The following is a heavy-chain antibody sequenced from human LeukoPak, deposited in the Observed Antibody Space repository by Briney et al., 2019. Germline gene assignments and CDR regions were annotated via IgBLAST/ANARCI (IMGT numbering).Heavy chain of an antibody. CDR1: GFTFSSYA. CDR2: ISGSGGST. J-gene: IGHJ4*02. V-gene: IGHV3-23*01. Sequence: GVSLRLSCAASGFTFSSYAMSWVRQAPGKGLEWVSAISGSGGSTYYADSVKGRFTISRGNAKNSLYLQMNSLRAEDTAVYYCARGWISDSFDYWGQGTLVTASA. D-gene: IGHD5-12*01. CDR3: ARGWISDSFDY.